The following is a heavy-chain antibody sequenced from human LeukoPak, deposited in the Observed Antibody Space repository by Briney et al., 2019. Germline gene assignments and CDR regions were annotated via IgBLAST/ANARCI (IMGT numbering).Heavy chain of an antibody. J-gene: IGHJ4*02. CDR3: AFTYDFWSGYSY. Sequence: SETLSLTGTVSGGSISSYYWSWIRQPPGKGLEWIGYIYYSGSTNYNPSLKSRVTISVDTSKNQFSLKLSSVTAADTAVYYCAFTYDFWSGYSYWGQGTLVTVSS. CDR2: IYYSGST. V-gene: IGHV4-59*01. D-gene: IGHD3-3*01. CDR1: GGSISSYY.